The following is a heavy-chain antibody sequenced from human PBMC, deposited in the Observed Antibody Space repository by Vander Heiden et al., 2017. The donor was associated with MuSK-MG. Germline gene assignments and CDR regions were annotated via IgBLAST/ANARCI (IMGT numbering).Heavy chain of an antibody. J-gene: IGHJ5*02. CDR1: GGSISSGGYY. D-gene: IGHD4-4*01. CDR2: IYYSGST. Sequence: QVQLQESGPGLVKPSQTLSLTCTVSGGSISSGGYYWSWIRQHPGKGLEWIGYIYYSGSTYYNPSLKSRVTISVDTSKNQFSLKLSSVTAAETAVYYCAIYHQPHDYSNYEFDPWGQGTMVTVYS. CDR3: AIYHQPHDYSNYEFDP. V-gene: IGHV4-31*03.